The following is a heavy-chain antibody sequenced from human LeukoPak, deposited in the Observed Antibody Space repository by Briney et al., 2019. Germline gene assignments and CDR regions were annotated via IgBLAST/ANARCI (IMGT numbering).Heavy chain of an antibody. J-gene: IGHJ1*01. V-gene: IGHV1-8*01. Sequence: ASVKVSCKASGYTFTSYDVNWVRQATGQGLEWMGWMSPDSGNTGYAQKFQGRVTMTRDTFISTAYLDLSSLTSEDTAVYYCARDMVHSGYFQYWGQGTLVIVSS. CDR1: GYTFTSYD. CDR3: ARDMVHSGYFQY. CDR2: MSPDSGNT. D-gene: IGHD1-26*01.